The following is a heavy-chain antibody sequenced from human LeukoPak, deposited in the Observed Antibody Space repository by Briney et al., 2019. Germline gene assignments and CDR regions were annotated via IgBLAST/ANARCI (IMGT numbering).Heavy chain of an antibody. J-gene: IGHJ4*02. CDR1: GFVLRDSY. CDR2: ISGRGSDI. D-gene: IGHD6-19*01. CDR3: AKVGNSGWPNDY. Sequence: GGSLRLFCGVWGFVLRDSYMTWIRQTPGKGVEWLAYISGRGSDIFYADSVKGRFTISRDNAKNSLYVQMNSLRVEDTAIYYCAKVGNSGWPNDYWGQGTLITVSS. V-gene: IGHV3-11*04.